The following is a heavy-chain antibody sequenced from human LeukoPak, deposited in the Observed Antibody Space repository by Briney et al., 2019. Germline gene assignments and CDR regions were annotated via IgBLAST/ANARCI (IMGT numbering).Heavy chain of an antibody. CDR3: AKGTHIVGATGVDY. CDR1: GFTFSSYA. Sequence: GGSLRLSCAASGFTFSSYAMSWVRQAPGKGLEWVSAINGSGGSTYYADSVKGRFTISRDNSKNTLYLQMNSLRAEDTAVYYCAKGTHIVGATGVDYWGQGTLVTVSS. J-gene: IGHJ4*02. D-gene: IGHD1-26*01. CDR2: INGSGGST. V-gene: IGHV3-23*01.